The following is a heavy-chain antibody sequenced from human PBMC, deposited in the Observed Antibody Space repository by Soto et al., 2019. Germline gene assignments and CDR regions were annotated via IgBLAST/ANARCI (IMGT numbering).Heavy chain of an antibody. CDR1: GGSISSFSYY. CDR2: IYYSGST. Sequence: QLQLQESGPGLVKPSETLSLTCTVSGGSISSFSYYWGWIRQPPGKGLEWIGNIYYSGSTYYSPSLKIRVTVSVATTSAHFSLKLSSVTATDTAMYFCTRGGTLWNPGYWGQGTLVTVSS. D-gene: IGHD1-1*01. V-gene: IGHV4-39*02. CDR3: TRGGTLWNPGY. J-gene: IGHJ4*02.